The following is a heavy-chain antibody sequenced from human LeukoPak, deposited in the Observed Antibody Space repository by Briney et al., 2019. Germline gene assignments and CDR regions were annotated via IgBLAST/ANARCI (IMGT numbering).Heavy chain of an antibody. CDR2: IKQDGSDK. Sequence: PGGSLRLSCAASGFAFSNYWMSWVRQAPGKGLEWVANIKQDGSDKQYVDSVKGRFTISRGNAKNSLYLQTDSLRVEDSAVYYCVRSSRSSSPGYWGQGTLVTVSS. V-gene: IGHV3-7*01. J-gene: IGHJ4*02. CDR3: VRSSRSSSPGY. D-gene: IGHD6-13*01. CDR1: GFAFSNYW.